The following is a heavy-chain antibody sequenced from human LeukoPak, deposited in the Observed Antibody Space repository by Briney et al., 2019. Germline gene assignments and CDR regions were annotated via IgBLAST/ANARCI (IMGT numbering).Heavy chain of an antibody. V-gene: IGHV3-48*03. J-gene: IGHJ4*02. Sequence: GGSLRLSCAASGFTFSDYEMNWVRQAPGKGLEWVSYISSSGGTIYCADSVKGRFTISRDNAKNSLSLQMNSLRAEDTAVYYCARVFDHWGQGALVTVSS. CDR2: ISSSGGTI. CDR3: ARVFDH. CDR1: GFTFSDYE.